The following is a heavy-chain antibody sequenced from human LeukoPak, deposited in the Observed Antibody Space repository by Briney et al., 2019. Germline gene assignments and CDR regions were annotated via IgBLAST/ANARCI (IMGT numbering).Heavy chain of an antibody. Sequence: SETLSLTCSVSGGSINTHYWNWLRQPAGKGLEWIGRIYTSGSTNHNPSLKSRVIMPLDPSKSQFSLSLSSVTAADTAVYYCARDNNGLYFGVRGFDVWGQGKMVIVSS. J-gene: IGHJ3*01. D-gene: IGHD3-3*01. V-gene: IGHV4-4*07. CDR2: IYTSGST. CDR1: GGSINTHY. CDR3: ARDNNGLYFGVRGFDV.